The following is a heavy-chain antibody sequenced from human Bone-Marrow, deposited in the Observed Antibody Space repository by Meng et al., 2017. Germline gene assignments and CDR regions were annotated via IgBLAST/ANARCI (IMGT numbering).Heavy chain of an antibody. V-gene: IGHV4-4*07. D-gene: IGHD3-22*01. CDR3: ARDGGTMIVVSWFDP. CDR2: IYTSGST. J-gene: IGHJ5*02. CDR1: GGSISSDI. Sequence: QGPLQGSGPGLVEPSETLSLLCTGFGGSISSDIWSWTRQPAGKGLEWIGRIYTSGSTNYNPSLKSRVTMSVDTSKNQFSLKLSSVTAADTAVYYCARDGGTMIVVSWFDPWGQGTLVTVSS.